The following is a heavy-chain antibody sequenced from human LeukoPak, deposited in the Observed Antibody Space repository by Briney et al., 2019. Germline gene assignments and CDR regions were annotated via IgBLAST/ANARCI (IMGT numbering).Heavy chain of an antibody. CDR3: VRDYSNFVQGD. D-gene: IGHD4-11*01. CDR2: IYSGGET. CDR1: GDSISSSHYY. V-gene: IGHV4-39*02. Sequence: SETLSLTCTVSGDSISSSHYYWGWIRQSPGKGLEWIGSIYSGGETHYSPSLNSRVTIFLDTSKNRFSLNLISVTATDTAVYYCVRDYSNFVQGDWGQGTLVTVSS. J-gene: IGHJ4*02.